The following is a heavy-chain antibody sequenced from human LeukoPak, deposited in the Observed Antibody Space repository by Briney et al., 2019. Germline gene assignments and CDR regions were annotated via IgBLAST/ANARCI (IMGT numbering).Heavy chain of an antibody. CDR3: VRDTRNYGIY. Sequence: SETLSLTCTVSDGSMSSYYWSWIRQPPGKGLEWIGYIYYDGDTSYNASLNSRFTISIHTSKYQFSLKLDSVTAADTAMYYFVRDTRNYGIYWGQGTLVTVSS. CDR1: DGSMSSYY. V-gene: IGHV4-59*01. J-gene: IGHJ4*02. D-gene: IGHD3-9*01. CDR2: IYYDGDT.